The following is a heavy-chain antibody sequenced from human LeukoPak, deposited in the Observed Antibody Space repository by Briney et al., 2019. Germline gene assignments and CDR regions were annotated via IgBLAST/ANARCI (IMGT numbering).Heavy chain of an antibody. Sequence: ASVKVSCKVSGYPLTELSMHWVPQAPGKGLEWMGGFDPEDGETISAQKFQGRVTMTEDTSIDTTYMELSSLRSEDTAVYYCATDLRELVDFDFWGQGTLVTVSS. CDR3: ATDLRELVDFDF. J-gene: IGHJ4*02. V-gene: IGHV1-24*01. CDR2: FDPEDGET. D-gene: IGHD1-26*01. CDR1: GYPLTELS.